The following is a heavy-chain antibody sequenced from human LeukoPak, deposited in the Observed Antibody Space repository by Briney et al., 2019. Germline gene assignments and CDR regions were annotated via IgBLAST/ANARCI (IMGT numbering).Heavy chain of an antibody. D-gene: IGHD1-7*01. Sequence: GGSLRLSCTASGFTFSSYNMNWLRQTPGKGLVWLSYISGSSGTIYYADSVKGRFTISRDNAKNSLDLQMNSLRDEDTALYYCARVANSNYYFDCWGQGTLVTVSS. CDR2: ISGSSGTI. J-gene: IGHJ4*02. CDR1: GFTFSSYN. CDR3: ARVANSNYYFDC. V-gene: IGHV3-48*02.